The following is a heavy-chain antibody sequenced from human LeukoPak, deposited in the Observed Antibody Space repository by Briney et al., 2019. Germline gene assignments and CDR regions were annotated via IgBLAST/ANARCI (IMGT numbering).Heavy chain of an antibody. CDR2: IYTSGST. CDR3: AREFGELLFSYYYYYMDV. J-gene: IGHJ6*03. V-gene: IGHV4-4*07. Sequence: SETLSLTCTVSGGSISSYYWSWIRQPAGKGLEWIGRIYTSGSTNYNPSLKSRVTMSVDTPKNQFSLKLSSVTAADTAVYYCAREFGELLFSYYYYYMDVWGKGTTVTISS. D-gene: IGHD3-10*01. CDR1: GGSISSYY.